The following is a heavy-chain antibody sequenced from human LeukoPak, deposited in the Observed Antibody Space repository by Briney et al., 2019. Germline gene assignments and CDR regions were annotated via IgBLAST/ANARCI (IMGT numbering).Heavy chain of an antibody. V-gene: IGHV4-59*01. CDR1: GGSISGYY. Sequence: SETLSLTCTVSGGSISGYYWSWIRQPPGKGLEWIGYIHYSGSTNYNPSLKSRVTISVDTSKDQFSLKLSSVTAADTAIYYCARGGSKQWLVDDSWGQGTLVTVSS. CDR2: IHYSGST. J-gene: IGHJ4*02. D-gene: IGHD6-19*01. CDR3: ARGGSKQWLVDDS.